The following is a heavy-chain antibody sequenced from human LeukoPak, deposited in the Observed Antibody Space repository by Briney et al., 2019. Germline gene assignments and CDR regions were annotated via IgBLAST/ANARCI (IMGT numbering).Heavy chain of an antibody. D-gene: IGHD3-22*01. CDR2: MYYTGNT. Sequence: SQTLSLTCTVSGGSISSGGYYWSWIRQHPGQGLEWIGYMYYTGNTYYNPSLKSRVTISVDSSKNQFSLKMTSVTAPDTAGYYCAGAFSGYGLPGYWGQGTLVTVSS. V-gene: IGHV4-31*03. CDR1: GGSISSGGYY. CDR3: AGAFSGYGLPGY. J-gene: IGHJ4*02.